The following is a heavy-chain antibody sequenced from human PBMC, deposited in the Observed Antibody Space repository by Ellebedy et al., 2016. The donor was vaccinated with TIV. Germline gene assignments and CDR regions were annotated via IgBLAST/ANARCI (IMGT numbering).Heavy chain of an antibody. D-gene: IGHD6-6*01. V-gene: IGHV4-4*07. CDR1: GGSIGSYF. J-gene: IGHJ3*02. CDR2: ISAGGSS. CDR3: ARPARRAAREGFDI. Sequence: MPSETLSLTCTVSGGSIGSYFWTWVRQPAGEGLEWIGRISAGGSSNYNPSLKSRVTMSLDTSKNQFSLKLNSVTAADTAVYNCARPARRAAREGFDIWGQGTMVTVSS.